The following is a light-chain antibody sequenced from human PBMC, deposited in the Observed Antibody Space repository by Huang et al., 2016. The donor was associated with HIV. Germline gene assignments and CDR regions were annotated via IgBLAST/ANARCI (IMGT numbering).Light chain of an antibody. J-gene: IGKJ4*01. CDR1: QSVNNN. V-gene: IGKV3-15*01. CDR2: GAS. CDR3: QQYDNWPPVT. Sequence: EIVLTQSPDTLSVSPGERATLSCRASQSVNNNLAWYQYKPGQAPRLLIVGASTRATDIPGRFTGSGSGTEFTLTSSSLQSEDFALYYCQQYDNWPPVTFGGGTRVEIK.